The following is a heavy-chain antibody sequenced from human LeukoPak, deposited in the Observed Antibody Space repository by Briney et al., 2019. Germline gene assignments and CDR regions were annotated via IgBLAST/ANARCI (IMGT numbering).Heavy chain of an antibody. D-gene: IGHD3-10*01. CDR1: GGSISSGGYY. CDR2: IYYSGST. CDR3: ARSVTMVRGVMGFDP. V-gene: IGHV4-30-4*08. J-gene: IGHJ5*02. Sequence: PSETLSLTCTVSGGSISSGGYYWSWIRQHPGKGLEWIGYIYYSGSTYYNPSLKSRVTISVDTSKNQFSLKLSSVTAADTAVYYCARSVTMVRGVMGFDPWGQGTLVTVSS.